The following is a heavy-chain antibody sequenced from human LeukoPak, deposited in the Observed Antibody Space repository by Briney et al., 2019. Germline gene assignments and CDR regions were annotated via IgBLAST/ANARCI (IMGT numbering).Heavy chain of an antibody. J-gene: IGHJ6*02. CDR2: IYYSGST. D-gene: IGHD6-13*01. CDR3: ARDNVAAAGTHPGYYYYGMDV. V-gene: IGHV4-61*08. Sequence: SQTLSLTCTVSGGSISSGGYYWSWIRQPPGKGLEWIGYIYYSGSTNYNPSLKSRVTISVDTSKNQFSLKLSSVTAADTAVYYCARDNVAAAGTHPGYYYYGMDVWGQGTTVTVSS. CDR1: GGSISSGGYY.